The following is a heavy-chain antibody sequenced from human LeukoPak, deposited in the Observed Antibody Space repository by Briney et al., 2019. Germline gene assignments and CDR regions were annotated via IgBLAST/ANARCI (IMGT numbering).Heavy chain of an antibody. D-gene: IGHD3-9*01. V-gene: IGHV3-48*03. CDR2: ISSSGSTI. CDR3: ARESYYDILTGYYMDAFDI. CDR1: GFTFSSYE. J-gene: IGHJ3*02. Sequence: GGSLRLSCAASGFTFSSYEMNWVRQAPGEGLEWVSYISSSGSTIYYADSVKGRFTISRDNAKNSLYLQMNSLRAEDTAVYYCARESYYDILTGYYMDAFDIWGQGTMVTVSS.